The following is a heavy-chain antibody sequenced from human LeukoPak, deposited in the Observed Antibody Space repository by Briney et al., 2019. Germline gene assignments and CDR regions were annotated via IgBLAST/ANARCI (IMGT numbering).Heavy chain of an antibody. CDR1: DGSISSYY. Sequence: SETLSLTCTVSDGSISSYYCSWIRQHPGKGLEWIVYIYYSGSTNYNPSLKSRVTISVDTSKNQFSLKLRSVTAADTAVYYCARVLWFGELPSWWFDPWGQGTLVTVSS. J-gene: IGHJ5*02. CDR3: ARVLWFGELPSWWFDP. V-gene: IGHV4-59*01. D-gene: IGHD3-10*01. CDR2: IYYSGST.